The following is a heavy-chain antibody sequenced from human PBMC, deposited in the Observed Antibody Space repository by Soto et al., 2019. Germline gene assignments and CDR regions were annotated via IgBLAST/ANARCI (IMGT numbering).Heavy chain of an antibody. CDR2: TYPGDSDT. CDR1: GYSFTGYW. CDR3: VLQHSSWVGDD. J-gene: IGHJ4*02. Sequence: GESLKISCTGSGYSFTGYWIGWVRQMPGKGLEWMGITYPGDSDTRYSPSFQGRVTISADKSINTAYLQWSSLKASDTAMYYCVLQHSSWVGDDWGPGTLVTVSS. V-gene: IGHV5-51*01. D-gene: IGHD6-13*01.